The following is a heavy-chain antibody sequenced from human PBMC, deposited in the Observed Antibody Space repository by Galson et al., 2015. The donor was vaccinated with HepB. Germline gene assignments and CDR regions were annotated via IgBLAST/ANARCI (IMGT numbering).Heavy chain of an antibody. CDR3: ARDTGSGRPPGNFDY. V-gene: IGHV3-33*01. CDR2: IWYDGSNK. D-gene: IGHD3-10*01. CDR1: GFTFSSYG. Sequence: SLRLSCAASGFTFSSYGMHWVRQAPGKGLEWVAVIWYDGSNKYYADSVQGRFTISRDNSKNTLYLQMNSLRAEDTAVYYCARDTGSGRPPGNFDYWGQGTLVTVSS. J-gene: IGHJ4*02.